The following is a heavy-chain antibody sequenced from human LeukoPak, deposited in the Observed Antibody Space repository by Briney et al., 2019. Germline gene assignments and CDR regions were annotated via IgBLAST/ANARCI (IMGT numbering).Heavy chain of an antibody. Sequence: PGGSLRLSCAAPGFTFSSYGMHWVRQAPGKGLEWVAVISYDGSNKYYADSVKGRFTISRDNSKNTLYLQMNSLRAEDTAVYYCAKDKGIGYCSGGSCSVFDYWGQGTLVTVSS. CDR2: ISYDGSNK. D-gene: IGHD2-15*01. CDR1: GFTFSSYG. CDR3: AKDKGIGYCSGGSCSVFDY. J-gene: IGHJ4*02. V-gene: IGHV3-30*18.